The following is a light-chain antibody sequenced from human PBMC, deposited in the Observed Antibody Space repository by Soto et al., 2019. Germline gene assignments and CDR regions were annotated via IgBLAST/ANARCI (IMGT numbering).Light chain of an antibody. CDR3: QQYAASPFT. CDR2: GAY. J-gene: IGKJ3*01. Sequence: EIVLTQAPGTLSLSPGERGTLSCRANQSLGSAYLAWYQQKPGQAPRLLIHGAYSRAAAIPDRFSGSGSGTDFTLTISNLEPEDFAVYYCQQYAASPFTFGPGTNVDAK. V-gene: IGKV3-20*01. CDR1: QSLGSAY.